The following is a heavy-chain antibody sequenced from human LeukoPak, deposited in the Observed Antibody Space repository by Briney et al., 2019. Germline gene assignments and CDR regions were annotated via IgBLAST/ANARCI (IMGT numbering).Heavy chain of an antibody. D-gene: IGHD6-6*01. V-gene: IGHV1-2*02. Sequence: ASVKVSCKASGYTFTSYAMNWVRQAPGQGLEWMGWINPNSGGTNYAQKFQGRVTMTRDTSISTAYMELSRLRSDDTAVYYCASSTYSSLSVVDWYFDLWGRGTLVTVSS. CDR1: GYTFTSYA. J-gene: IGHJ2*01. CDR3: ASSTYSSLSVVDWYFDL. CDR2: INPNSGGT.